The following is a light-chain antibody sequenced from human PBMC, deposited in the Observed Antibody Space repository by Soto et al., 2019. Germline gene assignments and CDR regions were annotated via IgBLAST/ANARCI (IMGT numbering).Light chain of an antibody. CDR2: EGS. J-gene: IGLJ2*01. CDR3: CSYAGSRTFNVV. V-gene: IGLV2-23*03. CDR1: SSDVGSYNL. Sequence: QSALTHPASVSGSPGPSITISCTGTSSDVGSYNLVSWYQQHPGKAPKLMIYEGSKRPSGVSNRFSGSKSGNTASLTISGLQAEDEADYYCCSYAGSRTFNVVFGGGTKVTVL.